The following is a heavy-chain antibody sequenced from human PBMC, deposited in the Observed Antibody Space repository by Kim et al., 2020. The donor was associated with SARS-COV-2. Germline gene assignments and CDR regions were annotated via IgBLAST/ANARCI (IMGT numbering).Heavy chain of an antibody. Sequence: SVKVSCKASGGTFSSYAISWVRQAPGQGLEWMGGIIPIFGTANYAQKFQGRVTITADESTSTAYMELSSLRSEETAVYYCARANTHYDILTGYLRSFYYYGMDVWGQGTTVTVSS. V-gene: IGHV1-69*13. CDR3: ARANTHYDILTGYLRSFYYYGMDV. CDR2: IIPIFGTA. J-gene: IGHJ6*02. CDR1: GGTFSSYA. D-gene: IGHD3-9*01.